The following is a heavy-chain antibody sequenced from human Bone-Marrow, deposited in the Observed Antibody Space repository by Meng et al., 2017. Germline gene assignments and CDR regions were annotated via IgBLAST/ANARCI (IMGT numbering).Heavy chain of an antibody. CDR2: INHSGST. J-gene: IGHJ4*02. CDR3: ARVGGGRDGYFDY. CDR1: GGSFSGYY. Sequence: SETLSLTCAVYGGSFSGYYWSWIRQPPGKGLEWIGEINHSGSTNYNPSLKSRVTISVDTSKNQFSLKLSSVTAADTAVYYCARVGGGRDGYFDYWGQGTQVTVSS. V-gene: IGHV4-34*01. D-gene: IGHD5-24*01.